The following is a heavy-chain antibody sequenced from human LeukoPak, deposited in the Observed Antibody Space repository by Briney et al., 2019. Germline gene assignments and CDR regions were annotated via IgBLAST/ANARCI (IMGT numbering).Heavy chain of an antibody. D-gene: IGHD3-22*01. CDR1: GFTVSSNY. Sequence: GGSLRLSCAASGFTVSSNYMSWVRQAPGKGLGWVSVIYSGGSTYYADSVKGRFTISRDNSKNTLYLQMNSLRAEDTAVYYCARDYYDSSGYYGAFDIWGQGTMVTVSS. V-gene: IGHV3-53*01. CDR3: ARDYYDSSGYYGAFDI. CDR2: IYSGGST. J-gene: IGHJ3*02.